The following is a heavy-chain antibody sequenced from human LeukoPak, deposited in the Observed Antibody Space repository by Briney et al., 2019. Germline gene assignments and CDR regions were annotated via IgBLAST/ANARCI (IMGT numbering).Heavy chain of an antibody. Sequence: GGSLRLSCAASGFTFSGYEMNWVRQAPGKGLEWVSYISSSGSTIYYADSVKGRFTISRDNAKNSLYLQMNSLRAEDTAVYYCARGVVAATLDYWGQGTLVTVSS. V-gene: IGHV3-48*03. J-gene: IGHJ4*02. CDR2: ISSSGSTI. CDR1: GFTFSGYE. CDR3: ARGVVAATLDY. D-gene: IGHD2-15*01.